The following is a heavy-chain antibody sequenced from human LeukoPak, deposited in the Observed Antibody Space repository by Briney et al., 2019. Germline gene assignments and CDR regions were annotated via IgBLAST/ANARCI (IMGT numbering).Heavy chain of an antibody. Sequence: SEPLSLTCTVSGGSITTRSYYWGWIRQPPGKGLEWIGSMHHSGSTYYNPSLKSRVTTSVDTSKNQFSLKLSSVTAADTAVYYCAREPGTYYDSSGYLNWFDPRGQGTLVTVSS. J-gene: IGHJ5*02. D-gene: IGHD3-22*01. CDR2: MHHSGST. CDR1: GGSITTRSYY. CDR3: AREPGTYYDSSGYLNWFDP. V-gene: IGHV4-39*07.